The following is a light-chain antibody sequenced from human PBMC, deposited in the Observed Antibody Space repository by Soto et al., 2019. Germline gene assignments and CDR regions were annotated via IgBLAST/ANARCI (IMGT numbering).Light chain of an antibody. Sequence: EVVLTQSPGTLSLSPGERATLSCRASQSVSNNYFAWYQQKTGQAPRLLIFGSSDRATAIPDRFSGSGSGTDLPLTISRLEPEDFAVYYFQQDGSSPPYTFGQGTKLEIK. CDR3: QQDGSSPPYT. J-gene: IGKJ2*01. CDR2: GSS. CDR1: QSVSNNY. V-gene: IGKV3-20*01.